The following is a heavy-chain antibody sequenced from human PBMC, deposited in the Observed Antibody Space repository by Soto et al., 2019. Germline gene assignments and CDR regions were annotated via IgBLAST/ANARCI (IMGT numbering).Heavy chain of an antibody. V-gene: IGHV4-30-4*01. J-gene: IGHJ5*02. CDR3: ARAALYYYDSSGYFGWFDP. D-gene: IGHD3-22*01. CDR1: GGSISSGDYY. Sequence: KPSETLSLTCTVSGGSISSGDYYWSWIRQPPGKGLEWIGYIYYSGSTYYNPSLKSRVTISVDTSKNQFSLKLSSVTAADTAVYYCARAALYYYDSSGYFGWFDPWGQGTLVTVSS. CDR2: IYYSGST.